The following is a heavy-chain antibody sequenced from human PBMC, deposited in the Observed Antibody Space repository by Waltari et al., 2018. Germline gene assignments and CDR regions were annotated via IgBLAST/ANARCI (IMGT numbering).Heavy chain of an antibody. D-gene: IGHD2-15*01. J-gene: IGHJ3*02. V-gene: IGHV3-48*04. Sequence: EVQLVESGGGLVQPGGSLRLSCAASGFTFSSYSMNWVRQAPGKGLEWVSYISRSSSTIYYADSVKGRFTISRDNAKNSLYLQMNSLRAEDTAVYYCARVGYCSGGSCYVGAFDIWGQGTMVTVSS. CDR2: ISRSSSTI. CDR1: GFTFSSYS. CDR3: ARVGYCSGGSCYVGAFDI.